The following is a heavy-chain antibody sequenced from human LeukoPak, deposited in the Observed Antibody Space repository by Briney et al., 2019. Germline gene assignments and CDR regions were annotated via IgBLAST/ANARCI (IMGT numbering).Heavy chain of an antibody. CDR3: AKAWSVVVAFSTFDY. Sequence: QAGGSLRLSCAASGFTFSSYGMHWVRQAPGKGLEWVAVISYDGSNKYYADSVKGRFTISRDNSKNTLYLQMNSLRAEDTAVYYCAKAWSVVVAFSTFDYWGQGTLVTVSS. CDR2: ISYDGSNK. D-gene: IGHD2-15*01. J-gene: IGHJ4*02. V-gene: IGHV3-30*18. CDR1: GFTFSSYG.